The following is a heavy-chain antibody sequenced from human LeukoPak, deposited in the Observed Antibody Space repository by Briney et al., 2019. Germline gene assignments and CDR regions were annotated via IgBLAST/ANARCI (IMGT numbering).Heavy chain of an antibody. D-gene: IGHD1-1*01. V-gene: IGHV4-34*01. J-gene: IGHJ4*02. CDR1: GGSFSGYY. CDR2: INHSGST. Sequence: SETLSLTCAVCGGSFSGYYWSWIRQPPGKGLEWIGEINHSGSTNYNPSLKSRVTISVDTSKNQFSLKLSSVTAADTAVYYCARGRVLDYWGQGTLVTVSS. CDR3: ARGRVLDY.